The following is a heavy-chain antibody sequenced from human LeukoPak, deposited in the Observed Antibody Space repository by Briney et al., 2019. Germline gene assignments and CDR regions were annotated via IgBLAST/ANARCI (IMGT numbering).Heavy chain of an antibody. Sequence: PSETLSLTCTVSGGSISSSSYYWGWFRQPPGKGLEWIASIYYSGNTYYNPPLNSRVTISIDTSKNQFSLKLISVTAADTAVYYCARETNYGDYHFWGQGTLVTVSS. J-gene: IGHJ4*02. CDR3: ARETNYGDYHF. D-gene: IGHD4-17*01. CDR2: IYYSGNT. CDR1: GGSISSSSYY. V-gene: IGHV4-39*07.